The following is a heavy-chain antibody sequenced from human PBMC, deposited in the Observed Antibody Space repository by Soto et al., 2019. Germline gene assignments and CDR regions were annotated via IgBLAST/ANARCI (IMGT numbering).Heavy chain of an antibody. V-gene: IGHV4-34*01. CDR3: ARLAVEVVVVVAATSYYYYYMDV. CDR2: INHSGST. Sequence: PSETLSLTCAVYGGSFSGYYWSWIRQPPGKGLEWIGEINHSGSTNYNPSLKSRVTISVDTSKNQFSLKLSSVTAADTAVYYCARLAVEVVVVVAATSYYYYYMDVWGKGTTVTVSS. D-gene: IGHD2-15*01. CDR1: GGSFSGYY. J-gene: IGHJ6*03.